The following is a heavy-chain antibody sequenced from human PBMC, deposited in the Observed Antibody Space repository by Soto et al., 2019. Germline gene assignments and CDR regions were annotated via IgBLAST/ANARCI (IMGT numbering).Heavy chain of an antibody. CDR3: ARGRWLRQSFDY. CDR2: INHSGST. D-gene: IGHD5-12*01. V-gene: IGHV4-34*02. Sequence: QVQLEQWGAGLLKPSETLSLTCAVYGGSFSGYYWSWIRQPPGKGLEWMGEINHSGSTNYNPSLKSRVTISVDTSKKQFSLTLYSVTAADTAVYYCARGRWLRQSFDYWGQRTLLTVSS. J-gene: IGHJ4*02. CDR1: GGSFSGYY.